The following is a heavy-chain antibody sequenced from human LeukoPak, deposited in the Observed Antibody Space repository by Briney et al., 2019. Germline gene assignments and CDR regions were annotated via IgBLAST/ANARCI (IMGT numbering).Heavy chain of an antibody. Sequence: GGSLRLSCGASGFKFTNYAMHWVRQAPGKGLEWVAVVSYDGRNEYYADSVKGRFTISRDNSTDTLFLQMSSLRADDTAVYYCARDSGHSWSEHNRRGPSRWGQGTLVTVSS. CDR2: VSYDGRNE. J-gene: IGHJ4*02. D-gene: IGHD3-3*02. CDR1: GFKFTNYA. CDR3: ARDSGHSWSEHNRRGPSR. V-gene: IGHV3-30*04.